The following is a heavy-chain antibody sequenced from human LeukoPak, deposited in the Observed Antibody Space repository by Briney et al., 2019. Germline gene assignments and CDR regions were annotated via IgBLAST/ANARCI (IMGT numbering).Heavy chain of an antibody. CDR2: INSDGSEG. CDR1: GFTFSGFW. J-gene: IGHJ5*02. Sequence: GGSLRLSCAVSGFTFSGFWMSWSRQAPGKGLEWVASINSDGSEGYYADVVKGRFTSSRDNAKNTLYLQMNSLRVEDTAVYFCARGGPVKSIYDPHWYDPWGQGTLVTVSS. D-gene: IGHD5/OR15-5a*01. CDR3: ARGGPVKSIYDPHWYDP. V-gene: IGHV3-7*01.